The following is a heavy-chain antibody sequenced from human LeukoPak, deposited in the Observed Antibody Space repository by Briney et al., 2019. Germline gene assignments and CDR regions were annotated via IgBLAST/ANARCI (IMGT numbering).Heavy chain of an antibody. CDR1: GYSLTSYW. CDR2: IDPSDSYT. V-gene: IGHV5-10-1*01. CDR3: ARGEGYYDSSGYYYHFDY. Sequence: GESLKISCKGSGYSLTSYWISWVRQMPGKGLEWMGRIDPSDSYTNYSPSFQGHVTISADKSISTAYLQWSSLKASDTAMYYCARGEGYYDSSGYYYHFDYWGQGTLVTVSS. D-gene: IGHD3-22*01. J-gene: IGHJ4*02.